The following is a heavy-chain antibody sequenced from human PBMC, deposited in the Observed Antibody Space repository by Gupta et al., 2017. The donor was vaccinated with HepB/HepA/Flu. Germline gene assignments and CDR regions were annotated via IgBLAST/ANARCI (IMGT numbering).Heavy chain of an antibody. CDR2: ISGSGGST. CDR1: GFTFSSYA. CDR3: AKLLWFGELSPSAV. J-gene: IGHJ6*02. Sequence: EVQLLESGGGLLQPGGSLRVSCAASGFTFSSYAMSWVRQAPGKGLEWVSAISGSGGSTYYADSVKGRFTISRDNPKNTLYLRMNSLRAEDTAVYYCAKLLWFGELSPSAVWGQGTTVTVS. V-gene: IGHV3-23*01. D-gene: IGHD3-10*01.